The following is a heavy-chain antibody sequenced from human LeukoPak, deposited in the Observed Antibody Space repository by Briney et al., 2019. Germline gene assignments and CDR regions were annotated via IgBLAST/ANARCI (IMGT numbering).Heavy chain of an antibody. D-gene: IGHD6-13*01. J-gene: IGHJ4*02. CDR2: IYYSGSN. V-gene: IGHV4-30-4*01. CDR1: GGSISSADYY. Sequence: PSETLSLTCTVSGGSISSADYYWSWIRQPPGKGLEWIGYIYYSGSNYYNPSLKSGVTISVDTSKNQFSLKLSSVTAADTAVYYCARGGIAAAGTDYWGQGTLVTVSS. CDR3: ARGGIAAAGTDY.